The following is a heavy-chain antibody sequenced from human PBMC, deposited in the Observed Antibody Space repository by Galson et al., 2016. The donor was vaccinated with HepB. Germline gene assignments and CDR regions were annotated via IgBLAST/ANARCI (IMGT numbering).Heavy chain of an antibody. CDR3: TKQVAEGGLGDT. CDR1: GFVFSNYG. V-gene: IGHV3-30*18. D-gene: IGHD2-15*01. J-gene: IGHJ5*02. Sequence: SLRLSCAASGFVFSNYGMHWVRQAPGKGLEWVAGLSYNGLNQHYLDPLMGRFTVSRDNSKSIMYLQMDSLRPDDTAVYYCTKQVAEGGLGDTWGQGTVFTVSS. CDR2: LSYNGLNQ.